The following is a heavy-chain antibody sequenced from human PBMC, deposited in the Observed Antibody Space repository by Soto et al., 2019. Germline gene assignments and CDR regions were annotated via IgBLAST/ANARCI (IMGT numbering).Heavy chain of an antibody. CDR3: ARNTDHRLVRGWLDP. V-gene: IGHV3-30-3*01. Sequence: GGSLRLSCAASGLTFTTSAMHWVRQAPGKGLEWVAMISHDGSHEYYGDSVKDRFSVSRDNSHNILHLQMNSLRIEDTAVYFCARNTDHRLVRGWLDPWGQGTLVTSPQ. J-gene: IGHJ5*02. D-gene: IGHD3-10*01. CDR2: ISHDGSHE. CDR1: GLTFTTSA.